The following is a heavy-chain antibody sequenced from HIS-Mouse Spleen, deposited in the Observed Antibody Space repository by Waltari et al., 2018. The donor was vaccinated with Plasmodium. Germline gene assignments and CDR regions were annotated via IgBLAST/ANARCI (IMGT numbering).Heavy chain of an antibody. V-gene: IGHV4-39*01. CDR1: GGSISSSSYY. CDR2: IFYSGRP. D-gene: IGHD3-3*01. CDR3: ARQLAYYDFWSGYSRGYYFDY. J-gene: IGHJ4*02. Sequence: QLQLQESGPGLVKPSETLSLTCTVSGGSISSSSYYWGWFRKPPGKGLEWIGGIFYSGRPYYNPSLKSRVPISVDTSNNQVSLKLSSVTAADTAVYYCARQLAYYDFWSGYSRGYYFDYWGQGTLVTVSS.